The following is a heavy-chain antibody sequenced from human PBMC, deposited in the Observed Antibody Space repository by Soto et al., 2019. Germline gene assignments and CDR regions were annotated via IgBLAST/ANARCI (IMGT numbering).Heavy chain of an antibody. Sequence: SETLSLTCSVSGASVSSYYWSWVRQPPGKGLEWIGYIYYIGAYNYNPSLKSRVTISVDTSRNQFSLKLTSVTAADTAVYYCARTPETRDWLDPWGQGTLVTVSS. CDR3: ARTPETRDWLDP. CDR2: IYYIGAY. V-gene: IGHV4-59*02. J-gene: IGHJ5*02. CDR1: GASVSSYY. D-gene: IGHD1-7*01.